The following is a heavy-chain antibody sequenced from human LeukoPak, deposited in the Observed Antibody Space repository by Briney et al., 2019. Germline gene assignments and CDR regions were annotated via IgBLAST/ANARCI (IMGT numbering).Heavy chain of an antibody. V-gene: IGHV7-4-1*02. CDR2: INTNTGNP. CDR1: GYTFTSYA. D-gene: IGHD3-22*01. J-gene: IGHJ4*02. CDR3: ARGIEGPLTMIDLYY. Sequence: GASVKVSCKASGYTFTSYAMNWVRQAPGQGLEWMGWINTNTGNPTYAQGFTGRFVFSLDTSVSTAYLQISSLRAEDTAMYYCARGIEGPLTMIDLYYWGQGTLVTVSS.